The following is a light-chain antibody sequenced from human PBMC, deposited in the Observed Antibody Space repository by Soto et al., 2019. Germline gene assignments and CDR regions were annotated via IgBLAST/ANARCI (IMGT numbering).Light chain of an antibody. CDR3: TSDSSHILDV. V-gene: IGLV2-14*03. CDR1: SSDIGTYKY. Sequence: QSALTQPASVSGAPGQSITISCTETSSDIGTYKYVSWYQHHPGKAPKLIIYDVTNRPSGVASRFSGFGSGTTASLTISGLHPEDDADYYCTSDSSHILDVFGGGTKVTVL. CDR2: DVT. J-gene: IGLJ1*01.